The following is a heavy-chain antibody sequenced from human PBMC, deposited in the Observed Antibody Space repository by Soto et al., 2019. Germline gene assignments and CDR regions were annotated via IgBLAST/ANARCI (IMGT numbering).Heavy chain of an antibody. CDR1: GYTFIDYY. J-gene: IGHJ6*02. V-gene: IGHV1-2*02. D-gene: IGHD3-10*01. CDR2: IHPNSGGT. CDR3: ARDLLWSRGYYYYYGMDV. Sequence: QVQLVQSGTEVKRPGASVKVSCKASGYTFIDYYIHWVRQAPGQGPEWMGWIHPNSGGTHYAQKFQGRVTMTRDTSASTAYMELSSLTSEDTAVYYCARDLLWSRGYYYYYGMDVWGQGTTVTVSS.